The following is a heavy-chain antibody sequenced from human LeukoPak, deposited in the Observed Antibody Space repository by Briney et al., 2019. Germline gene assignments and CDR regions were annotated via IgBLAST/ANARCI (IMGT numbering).Heavy chain of an antibody. D-gene: IGHD1-1*01. V-gene: IGHV3-7*01. J-gene: IGHJ4*02. CDR2: TNEAGGDK. CDR1: GFTFSDYW. CDR3: AIATTGRGAFGS. Sequence: GGSLRLSCVVSGFTFSDYWMHWVRQAPGKGLECVASTNEAGGDKYYVDSVKGRFTISRDNSKNSLSLQMNSLTAEDTAIYYCAIATTGRGAFGSWGQGTLVSVSS.